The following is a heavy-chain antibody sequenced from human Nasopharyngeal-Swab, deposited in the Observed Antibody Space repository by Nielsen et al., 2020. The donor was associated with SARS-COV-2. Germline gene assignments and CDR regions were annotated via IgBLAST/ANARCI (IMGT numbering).Heavy chain of an antibody. CDR2: VFYSGKT. Sequence: SETLSLTCTVSGGSISSRAYYWGWIRQPPGKGLEWFGSVFYSGKTYYNPSLKSRVTISLDTSKNQFSLTLTSVTAADTAVYYCARAYYGSSNYYTVWGQGTLVTVSS. CDR3: ARAYYGSSNYYTV. J-gene: IGHJ4*02. V-gene: IGHV4-39*07. CDR1: GGSISSRAYY. D-gene: IGHD3-10*01.